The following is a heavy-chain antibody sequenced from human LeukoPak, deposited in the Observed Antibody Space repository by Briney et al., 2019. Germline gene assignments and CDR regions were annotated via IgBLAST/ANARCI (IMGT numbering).Heavy chain of an antibody. CDR3: ARQDASGTYDAFDV. J-gene: IGHJ3*01. Sequence: KSGESLKISCKDSGYLFTNYWIAWVRQRPGKGLEWMGIIYPGDSDTRYSPSFQGRVTISADKSINTAYLLWSSLQASDTATYYCARQDASGTYDAFDVWGQGTVVTV. CDR2: IYPGDSDT. V-gene: IGHV5-51*01. D-gene: IGHD3-10*01. CDR1: GYLFTNYW.